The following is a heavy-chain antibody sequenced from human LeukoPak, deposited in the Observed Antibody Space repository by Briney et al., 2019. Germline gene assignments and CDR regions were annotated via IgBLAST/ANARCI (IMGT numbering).Heavy chain of an antibody. CDR2: VYHTGTS. CDR1: GASISDYY. Sequence: SGTPSLTCSVSGASISDYYCTWIRQPLGKGLEWVGYVYHTGTSGYHPSLKSRVAMSLDTSKNQVSLKLRSVTAADTAVYFCTRVVNGGHFDYWGQGTLVTGSS. J-gene: IGHJ4*01. D-gene: IGHD2-8*01. CDR3: TRVVNGGHFDY. V-gene: IGHV4-59*12.